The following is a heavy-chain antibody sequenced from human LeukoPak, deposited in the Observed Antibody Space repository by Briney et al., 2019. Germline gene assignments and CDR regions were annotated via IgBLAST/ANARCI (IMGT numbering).Heavy chain of an antibody. CDR1: GFTFSSYG. D-gene: IGHD2-8*02. CDR2: ISGSGGST. J-gene: IGHJ3*02. CDR3: ARDTGGADAFDI. V-gene: IGHV3-23*01. Sequence: PGGSLRLSCAASGFTFSSYGMSWVRQAPGKGLEWVSAISGSGGSTYYADSVKGRFTISRDNSKNTLYLQMNSLRAEDTAVYYCARDTGGADAFDIWGQGTMVTVSS.